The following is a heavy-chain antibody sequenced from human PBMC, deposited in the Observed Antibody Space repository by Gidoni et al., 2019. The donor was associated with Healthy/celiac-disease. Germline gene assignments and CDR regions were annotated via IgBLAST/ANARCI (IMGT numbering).Heavy chain of an antibody. CDR2: IYYSGST. D-gene: IGHD1-26*01. CDR3: ARRGVVGATEFDY. Sequence: QLQLQESGPGLVKPSETLSLPCTVSGGSISSSSYYWGWIRQPPGKGLEWIGSIYYSGSTYYNPSLKSRVTISVDTSKNQFSLKLSSVTAADTAVYYCARRGVVGATEFDYWGQGTLVTVSS. CDR1: GGSISSSSYY. J-gene: IGHJ4*02. V-gene: IGHV4-39*01.